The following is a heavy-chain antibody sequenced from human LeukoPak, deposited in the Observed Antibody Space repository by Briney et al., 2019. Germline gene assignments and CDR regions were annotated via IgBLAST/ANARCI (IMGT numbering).Heavy chain of an antibody. J-gene: IGHJ5*02. D-gene: IGHD3-10*01. CDR3: ARSGRFGELLPFDP. CDR2: ISAYTGDT. Sequence: ASVKVSCKASGYTFTSYGINWVRQAPGQELEWMGWISAYTGDTNYEQKLQGKVTMTKDTSTSTAYMELRSLRSDDTAVYYCARSGRFGELLPFDPWGQGTLVTVSS. CDR1: GYTFTSYG. V-gene: IGHV1-18*04.